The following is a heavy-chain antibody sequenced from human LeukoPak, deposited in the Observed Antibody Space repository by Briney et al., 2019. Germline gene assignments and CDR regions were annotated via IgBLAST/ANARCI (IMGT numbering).Heavy chain of an antibody. V-gene: IGHV4-59*08. CDR2: IYTSGST. CDR3: ARHIAVAGNAFDI. J-gene: IGHJ3*02. CDR1: GGSISSYY. D-gene: IGHD6-19*01. Sequence: SETLSLTCTVSGGSISSYYWSWIRQPPGKGLEWIGRIYTSGSTNYNPSLKSRVTISVDTSKNQFSLKLSSVTAADTAVYYCARHIAVAGNAFDIWGQGTMVTVSS.